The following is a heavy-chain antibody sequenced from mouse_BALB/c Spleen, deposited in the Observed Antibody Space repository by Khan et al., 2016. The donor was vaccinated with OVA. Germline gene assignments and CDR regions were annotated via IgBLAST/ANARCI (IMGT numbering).Heavy chain of an antibody. CDR1: GYTFTNYW. J-gene: IGHJ4*01. CDR2: IYPGSGNT. D-gene: IGHD1-1*01. V-gene: IGHV1-63*02. CDR3: ARPYYYGSRYDTMDA. Sequence: QVQLQQSGAELVRPGTSVKRSCKAAGYTFTNYWIGWIKQRPGHGLEWIGDIYPGSGNTNFNENFRGKAPLTADTSSSTAYMQLSSLTSEDSAIYYCARPYYYGSRYDTMDAWGQGTSVTVSS.